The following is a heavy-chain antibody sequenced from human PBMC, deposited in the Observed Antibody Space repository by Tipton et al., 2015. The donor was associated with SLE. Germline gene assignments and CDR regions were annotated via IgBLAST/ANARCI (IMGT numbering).Heavy chain of an antibody. CDR2: IWYDGSNK. Sequence: SLRLSCAASGFTFSSYWMHWVRQAPGKGLVWVAVIWYDGSNKYYADSVKGRFTISRDNSKNTLYLQMNSLRAEDTAVYYCAKGGYSGYDYFDYWGQGTLVTVSS. J-gene: IGHJ4*02. CDR1: GFTFSSYW. V-gene: IGHV3-30*18. CDR3: AKGGYSGYDYFDY. D-gene: IGHD5-12*01.